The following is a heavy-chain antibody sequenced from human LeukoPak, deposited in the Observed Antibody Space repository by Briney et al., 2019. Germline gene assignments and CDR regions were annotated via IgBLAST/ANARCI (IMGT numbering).Heavy chain of an antibody. CDR1: GGSISSNY. V-gene: IGHV4-59*01. D-gene: IGHD2/OR15-2a*01. Sequence: SETLSLTCTVSGGSISSNYWSWIRQPPGKGLEWIGYIYNSGSTNYNPSLKSRVTISVDTSKNQFSLKLSSVTAADTAVYYCARVSPDNHFYYYYMDVWGKGATVTVSS. CDR3: ARVSPDNHFYYYYMDV. J-gene: IGHJ6*03. CDR2: IYNSGST.